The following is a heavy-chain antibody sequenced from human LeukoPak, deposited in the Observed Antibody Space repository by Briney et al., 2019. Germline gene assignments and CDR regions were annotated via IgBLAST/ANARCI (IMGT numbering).Heavy chain of an antibody. Sequence: GGSLRLSCAASGFTFSSYAMSWVRQAPGKGLQWVSAISGSGGSTYYADSVKGRFTISRDNSTNTLYLQMNSLRAEDTAVYYCAKDSTSTYSSSWYIPWFDPWGQGTLVTVSS. CDR3: AKDSTSTYSSSWYIPWFDP. D-gene: IGHD6-13*01. J-gene: IGHJ5*02. CDR2: ISGSGGST. CDR1: GFTFSSYA. V-gene: IGHV3-23*01.